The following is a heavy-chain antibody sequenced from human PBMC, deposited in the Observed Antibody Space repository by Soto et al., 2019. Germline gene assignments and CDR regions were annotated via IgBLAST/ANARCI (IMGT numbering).Heavy chain of an antibody. D-gene: IGHD4-17*01. CDR3: ARLHYGDYQYYFDY. J-gene: IGHJ4*02. V-gene: IGHV4-39*01. CDR2: IYYSGST. CDR1: GGSISSSSYY. Sequence: SETLSLTCTVSGGSISSSSYYWGWIRQPPGKGLEWIGSIYYSGSTYYNPSLKSRVTISVDTSKNQFSLKLSSVTAADTAVYYCARLHYGDYQYYFDYWGPGTLVTLSS.